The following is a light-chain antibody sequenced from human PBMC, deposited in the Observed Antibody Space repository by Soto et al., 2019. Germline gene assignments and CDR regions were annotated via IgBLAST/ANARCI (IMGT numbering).Light chain of an antibody. V-gene: IGKV1-6*01. CDR2: AAS. J-gene: IGKJ1*01. CDR3: VQDYDYPRT. Sequence: AIQMTQSPSSLSASVGDRVTITCRASQVIRNDLGWYQQKPGKAHKLLIYAASTLHSGVPSRFSGSGSATEFTLTISTLHPDDFATYYCVQDYDYPRTFGQGTKVDIK. CDR1: QVIRND.